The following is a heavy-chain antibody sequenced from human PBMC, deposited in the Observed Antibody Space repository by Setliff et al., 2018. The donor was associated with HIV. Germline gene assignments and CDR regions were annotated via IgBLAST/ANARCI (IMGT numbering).Heavy chain of an antibody. Sequence: GASVKVSCKASGYTFTSCFMHWVRQAPGQGLEYMGIINTSDGTTDYTQKFQDRVTMTSNTSTSTVYMELRSLRSEDTAIYYCVKEYHTEVTDTRVANYFDYWGQGTLVTVSS. V-gene: IGHV1-46*01. D-gene: IGHD4-4*01. CDR3: VKEYHTEVTDTRVANYFDY. CDR1: GYTFTSCF. J-gene: IGHJ4*02. CDR2: INTSDGTT.